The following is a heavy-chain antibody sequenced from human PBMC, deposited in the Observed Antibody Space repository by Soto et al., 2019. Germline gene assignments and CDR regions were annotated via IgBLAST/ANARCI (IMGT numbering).Heavy chain of an antibody. CDR1: GFTFSTYA. CDR2: ISGGGGSA. D-gene: IGHD3-22*01. V-gene: IGHV3-23*01. J-gene: IGHJ4*02. Sequence: EVQLLESGGGLVQPGGSLRLSCVASGFTFSTYAMAWVRQAPGKGLEWVSAISGGGGSAYQPDYVKGRFTISRDNSKNTLDLQMNGLRAEDTALYYCAKAFDASGYNYERAFDYWGQGTLVTVSS. CDR3: AKAFDASGYNYERAFDY.